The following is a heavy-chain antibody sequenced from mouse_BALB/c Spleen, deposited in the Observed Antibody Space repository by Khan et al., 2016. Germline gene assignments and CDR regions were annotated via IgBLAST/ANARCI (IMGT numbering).Heavy chain of an antibody. CDR2: INSDGSAI. D-gene: IGHD2-1*01. CDR1: GFTFSGFW. J-gene: IGHJ1*01. Sequence: EVQLLETGGGLVQPGGSRGLSCEGSGFTFSGFWMSWVRQTPGKTLEWIGDINSDGSAINYAPSIKDRFTIFRDNDKSTLYLQMSNVRSEDTATYFCRRYGNYEYFDVWGAGTTVTVSS. CDR3: RRYGNYEYFDV. V-gene: IGHV11-2*02.